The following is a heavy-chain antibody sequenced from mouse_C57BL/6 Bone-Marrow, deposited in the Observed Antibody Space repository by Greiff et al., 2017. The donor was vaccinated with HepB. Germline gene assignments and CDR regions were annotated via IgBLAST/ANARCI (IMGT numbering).Heavy chain of an antibody. V-gene: IGHV1-50*01. CDR1: GYTFTSYW. J-gene: IGHJ4*01. D-gene: IGHD1-1*01. CDR2: IDPSDSYT. CDR3: ARVTTVVAPYYYAMDY. Sequence: QVQLQQPGAELVKPGASVKLSCKASGYTFTSYWMQWVKQRPGQGLEWIGEIDPSDSYTNYNQKFKGKATLTVDTSSSTAYMQLSSLTSEDSAVYYCARVTTVVAPYYYAMDYWGQGTSVTVSS.